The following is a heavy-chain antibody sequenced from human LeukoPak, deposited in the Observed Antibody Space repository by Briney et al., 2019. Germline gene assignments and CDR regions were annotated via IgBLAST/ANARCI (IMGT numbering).Heavy chain of an antibody. CDR2: INHSGST. Sequence: PSETLSLTCAVYGGSFSGYYWSWIRQPPGKGLEWIGEINHSGSTNCNPSLKSRVTISVDTSKNQFSLKLSSVTAADTAVYYCARGYEGRPLVGATRGLGYWGQGTLVTVSS. J-gene: IGHJ4*02. CDR3: ARGYEGRPLVGATRGLGY. V-gene: IGHV4-34*01. CDR1: GGSFSGYY. D-gene: IGHD1-26*01.